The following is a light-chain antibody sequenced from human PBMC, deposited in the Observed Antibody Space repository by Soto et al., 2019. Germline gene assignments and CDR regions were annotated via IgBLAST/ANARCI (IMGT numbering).Light chain of an antibody. CDR1: QNIGRY. CDR2: DVS. V-gene: IGKV3-11*01. J-gene: IGKJ4*01. CDR3: QKRMSWTLT. Sequence: EIVLTQSPATLSLSPGERATLSCRASQNIGRYLAWYQQTPGQVPRLLIYDVSDRATGIPARFSGSGSGTDFTLTISNLEPEDFAVYFCQKRMSWTLTFGGGTKVESK.